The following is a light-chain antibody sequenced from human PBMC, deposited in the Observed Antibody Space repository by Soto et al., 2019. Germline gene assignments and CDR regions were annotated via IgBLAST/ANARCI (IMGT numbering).Light chain of an antibody. J-gene: IGLJ2*01. CDR1: SSDVGAYNY. V-gene: IGLV2-14*01. CDR2: EVT. CDR3: SSYTRGGTPVV. Sequence: QSALTQPASVSGSPGQSITISCTGSSSDVGAYNYVSWYQQHPGKAPRLMIYEVTNRPSGVSNRFSGSKSGNTASLTISGLRAEDEGDYYRSSYTRGGTPVVFGVGTKVTVL.